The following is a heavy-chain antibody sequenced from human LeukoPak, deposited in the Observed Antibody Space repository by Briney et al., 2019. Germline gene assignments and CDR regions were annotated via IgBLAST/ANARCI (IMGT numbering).Heavy chain of an antibody. V-gene: IGHV1-2*02. CDR2: INPNSGGT. Sequence: GASVKVSCKASGYTFSGYFIHWVRQAPGQGLEWMGWINPNSGGTNYAQRFQGRVTMTRDTSISTAYMDLSRLRSDDTAVYYCATAFPPLYDSSGYYNYYYGMDVWGQGTTVTVSS. CDR3: ATAFPPLYDSSGYYNYYYGMDV. J-gene: IGHJ6*02. CDR1: GYTFSGYF. D-gene: IGHD3-22*01.